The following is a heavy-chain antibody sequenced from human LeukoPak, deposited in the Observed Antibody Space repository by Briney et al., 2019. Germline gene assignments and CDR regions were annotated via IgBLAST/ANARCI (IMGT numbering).Heavy chain of an antibody. Sequence: GGSLRLSCAASGFTFSSYAMSWVRQAPGEGLEWVSATSGSGGSTYYADSVKGRFTISRDNSKNTLYLQMNSLRAEDTAVYYCAKDHGYCSGDSRYRHAFDIWGQGTMVTVSS. D-gene: IGHD2-15*01. J-gene: IGHJ3*02. CDR1: GFTFSSYA. V-gene: IGHV3-23*01. CDR2: TSGSGGST. CDR3: AKDHGYCSGDSRYRHAFDI.